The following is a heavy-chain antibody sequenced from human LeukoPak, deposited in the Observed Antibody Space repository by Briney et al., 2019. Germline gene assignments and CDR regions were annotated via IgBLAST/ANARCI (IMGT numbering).Heavy chain of an antibody. CDR2: ISGSGGTT. V-gene: IGHV3-23*01. D-gene: IGHD6-13*01. CDR3: AYNRSSWYGAFEY. J-gene: IGHJ4*02. CDR1: RFTFSSNV. Sequence: GGSLRLSCAAYRFTFSSNVMSWVRQAPGKGLEWVSAISGSGGTTYYADSVKGRFTISRDNSKNTLYLQMNSLRAEYTAVYYCAYNRSSWYGAFEYWGQGTLVTVSS.